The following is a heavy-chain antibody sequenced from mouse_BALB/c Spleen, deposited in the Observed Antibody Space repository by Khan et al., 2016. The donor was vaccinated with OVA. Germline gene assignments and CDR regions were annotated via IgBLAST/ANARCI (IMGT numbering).Heavy chain of an antibody. J-gene: IGHJ2*01. CDR2: IDPANGNT. CDR1: GFNIKDTY. Sequence: VQLQQSGAVLVKPGASVKLSCTVSGFNIKDTYLHWVKQRPEQGLEWIGRIDPANGNTKYDPTLQGKATVTADTSANTAYLQLSSLTTEDTAVDYCTRFDDYEVVYWGQGTTLTVSS. CDR3: TRFDDYEVVY. D-gene: IGHD2-4*01. V-gene: IGHV14-3*02.